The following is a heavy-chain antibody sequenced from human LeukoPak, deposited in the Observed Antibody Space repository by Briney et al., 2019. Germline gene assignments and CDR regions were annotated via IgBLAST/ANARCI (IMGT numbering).Heavy chain of an antibody. V-gene: IGHV3-33*01. CDR1: GFTFSSYG. J-gene: IGHJ4*02. D-gene: IGHD6-13*01. CDR3: ARAAAGMPDYFDY. Sequence: GRSLRLSCAASGFTFSSYGMDWVRQAPGKGLEWVAVIWYDGSNKYYADSVKGRFTISRDNSKNTLYLQMNSLRAEDTAVYYGARAAAGMPDYFDYWGQGTLVTVSS. CDR2: IWYDGSNK.